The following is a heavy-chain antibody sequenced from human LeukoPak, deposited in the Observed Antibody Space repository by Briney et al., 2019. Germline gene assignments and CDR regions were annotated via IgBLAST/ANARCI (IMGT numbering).Heavy chain of an antibody. Sequence: GGSLRLSCAASGFTFSTYATSWVRQAPGKGLEWVSVISGSGVNTYYADSVEGRFTISRDKSSNTLYLQMNSLRAEDTAVYYCAKRGYDSGGYYGYFDYWGQGTLVTVSS. D-gene: IGHD3-22*01. V-gene: IGHV3-23*01. CDR2: ISGSGVNT. CDR1: GFTFSTYA. J-gene: IGHJ4*02. CDR3: AKRGYDSGGYYGYFDY.